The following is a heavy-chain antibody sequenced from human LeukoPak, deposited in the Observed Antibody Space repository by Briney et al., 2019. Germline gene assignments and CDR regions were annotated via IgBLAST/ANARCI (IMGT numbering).Heavy chain of an antibody. CDR2: ISGGDGST. J-gene: IGHJ4*02. Sequence: PGGSLRLSCAASGFTFSSYAMSWVRLAPGKGLKWVSSISGGDGSTYYANSVKGRFTISRDNSKNTLYLQMNSLRAEDTAVYYCAKSGLSRFGYWSQGTLVTVSS. V-gene: IGHV3-23*01. D-gene: IGHD4/OR15-4a*01. CDR1: GFTFSSYA. CDR3: AKSGLSRFGY.